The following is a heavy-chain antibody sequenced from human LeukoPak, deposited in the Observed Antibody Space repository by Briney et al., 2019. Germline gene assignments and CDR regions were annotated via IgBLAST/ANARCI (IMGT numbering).Heavy chain of an antibody. CDR1: GYTFTGYY. CDR3: ARGVVAATFYYYMDV. Sequence: GASVKVSCKPSGYTFTGYYIQWVRQAPRQGLEWMGWINPNSGGTNYAQKFQGRVTMTRDTSISTAYMELSSLTSDDTAVYYGARGVVAATFYYYMDVWGKGTTVTVSS. CDR2: INPNSGGT. D-gene: IGHD2-15*01. J-gene: IGHJ6*03. V-gene: IGHV1-2*02.